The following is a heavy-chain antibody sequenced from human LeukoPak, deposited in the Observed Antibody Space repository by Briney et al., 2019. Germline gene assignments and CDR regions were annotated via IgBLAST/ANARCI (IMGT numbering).Heavy chain of an antibody. CDR3: ATAARGDKAGISY. Sequence: PGGSLRLSCAASGFTFSSYAMTWVRQAPGKGLEWVSSISGSGGSTYYADSVKGRFAISRDNSKNTLDLQMNSLRAEDTSVYYCATAARGDKAGISYWGQGTLVTVSS. CDR1: GFTFSSYA. CDR2: ISGSGGST. V-gene: IGHV3-23*01. D-gene: IGHD6-19*01. J-gene: IGHJ4*02.